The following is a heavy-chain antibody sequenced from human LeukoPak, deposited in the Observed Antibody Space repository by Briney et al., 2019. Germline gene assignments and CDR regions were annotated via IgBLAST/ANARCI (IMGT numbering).Heavy chain of an antibody. Sequence: PGGSLRLSCAASGFTFSSYSMNWVRQAPGKGLEWVSSISSSSSYIYYADSVKGRFTISRDNAKNSLYLQMNSLRAEDTAVYYCAVSEAYSSGCGYWGQGTLVTVSS. D-gene: IGHD6-19*01. CDR3: AVSEAYSSGCGY. CDR2: ISSSSSYI. CDR1: GFTFSSYS. J-gene: IGHJ4*02. V-gene: IGHV3-21*01.